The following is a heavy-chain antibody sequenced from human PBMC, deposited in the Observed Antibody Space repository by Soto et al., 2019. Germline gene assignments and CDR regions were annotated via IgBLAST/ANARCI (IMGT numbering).Heavy chain of an antibody. J-gene: IGHJ4*02. D-gene: IGHD2-15*01. CDR3: ARDFGPGYCSGGRCPGYFDS. CDR2: IYYSGST. CDR1: GGSISSGGYY. V-gene: IGHV4-31*03. Sequence: SETLSLTCTVSGGSISSGGYYWSWIRQHPGKGLEWIGYIYYSGSTYYNPSLKSRVTISVDTSKNQFSLKLSSVTAADTAVYYCARDFGPGYCSGGRCPGYFDSWGQGNLVTVSS.